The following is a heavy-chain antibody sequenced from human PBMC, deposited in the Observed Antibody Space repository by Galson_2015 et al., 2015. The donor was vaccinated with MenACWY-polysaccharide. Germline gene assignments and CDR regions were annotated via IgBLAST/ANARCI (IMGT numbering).Heavy chain of an antibody. CDR1: GYSISSGYY. CDR2: IHPSGET. D-gene: IGHD1-26*01. J-gene: IGHJ4*02. Sequence: SGYSISSGYYWGWLRQPPGKGLEWLATIHPSGETYYKPSLRSRVTIFVDMSSNRFSLKVSYVTAADTAVYYCVRGMEDSGRYNFDYWGRGTLVTVSS. CDR3: VRGMEDSGRYNFDY. V-gene: IGHV4-38-2*02.